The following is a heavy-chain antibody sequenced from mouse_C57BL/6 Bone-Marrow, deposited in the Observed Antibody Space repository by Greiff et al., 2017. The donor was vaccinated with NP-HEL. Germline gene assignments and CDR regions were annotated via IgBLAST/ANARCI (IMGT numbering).Heavy chain of an antibody. CDR2: INPNNGGT. J-gene: IGHJ1*03. Sequence: EVQLHQSGPELVKPGASVKISCKASGYTFTDYYMNWVKQSHGKSLEWIGDINPNNGGTSYNQKFKGKATLTVDKSSSTAYMELRSLTSEDSAVYYCARERYFDVWGTGTTVTVSS. CDR1: GYTFTDYY. V-gene: IGHV1-26*01. CDR3: ARERYFDV.